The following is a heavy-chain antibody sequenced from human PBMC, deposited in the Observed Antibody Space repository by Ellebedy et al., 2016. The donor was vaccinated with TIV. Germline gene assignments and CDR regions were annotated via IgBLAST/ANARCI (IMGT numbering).Heavy chain of an antibody. V-gene: IGHV3-21*01. J-gene: IGHJ3*02. Sequence: GESLKISCAPSGFTFSSYSMNWVRLGPGKGLEWVSSISSSSGYIYYADSVKGRFTISRYNTKNSLSLQMNSLRAEDTAVYYCAREVRGSASFDIWGQGTIVTVSS. CDR1: GFTFSSYS. CDR2: ISSSSGYI. CDR3: AREVRGSASFDI. D-gene: IGHD3-10*01.